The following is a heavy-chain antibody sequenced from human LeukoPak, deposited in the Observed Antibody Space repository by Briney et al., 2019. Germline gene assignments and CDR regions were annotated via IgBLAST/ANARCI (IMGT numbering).Heavy chain of an antibody. D-gene: IGHD2-15*01. CDR1: GFTFSSYA. CDR3: AKALPVVAAKGNAFDI. Sequence: GGSLRLSCAASGFTFSSYAMSWVRQAPGKGLEWVPAISGSGGSTYYADSVKGRFTISRDNSKNTLYLQMNSLRAEDTAVYYCAKALPVVAAKGNAFDIWGQGTMVTVSS. V-gene: IGHV3-23*01. CDR2: ISGSGGST. J-gene: IGHJ3*02.